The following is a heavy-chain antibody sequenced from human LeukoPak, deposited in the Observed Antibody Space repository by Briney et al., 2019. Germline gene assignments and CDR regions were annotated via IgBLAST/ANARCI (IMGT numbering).Heavy chain of an antibody. CDR2: ISGSGGST. Sequence: TGGSLRLSCAASGFTFSSYAMSWVRQAPGKGLEWVSAISGSGGSTYYADSVKGRFTISRDNSKNTLYLQMDSLRAEDTAVYYCAKPKYGSGSEGLDYWGQGTLVTVSS. D-gene: IGHD3-10*01. CDR3: AKPKYGSGSEGLDY. V-gene: IGHV3-23*01. CDR1: GFTFSSYA. J-gene: IGHJ4*02.